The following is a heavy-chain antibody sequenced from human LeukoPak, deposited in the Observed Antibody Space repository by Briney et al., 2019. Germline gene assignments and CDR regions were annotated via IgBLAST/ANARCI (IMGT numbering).Heavy chain of an antibody. D-gene: IGHD3-9*01. V-gene: IGHV3-23*01. CDR3: AKAEGYDILTGLDY. CDR1: GFTFSSYA. Sequence: PGTSLRLSCATSGFTFSSYAMSWVRQAPGKGLEWVSGIGASGGSTYYADSVKGRFTISRDNSKNTLYLQMNSLRTEDTAVYYCAKAEGYDILTGLDYWGQGTLVTVSS. CDR2: IGASGGST. J-gene: IGHJ4*02.